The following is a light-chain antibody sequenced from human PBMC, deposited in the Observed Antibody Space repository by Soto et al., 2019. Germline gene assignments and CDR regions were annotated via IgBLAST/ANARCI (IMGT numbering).Light chain of an antibody. CDR3: QQHNTYSGT. CDR1: QSISNR. J-gene: IGKJ1*01. CDR2: KAS. Sequence: DIQMTQFPSTLSASVGDRVTITCRASQSISNRLAWFQQKSGEAPNLLIHKASSLESGVPSRFSGSGSGTEFTLTISSLQPDDFATYYFQQHNTYSGTFGQGTKV. V-gene: IGKV1-5*03.